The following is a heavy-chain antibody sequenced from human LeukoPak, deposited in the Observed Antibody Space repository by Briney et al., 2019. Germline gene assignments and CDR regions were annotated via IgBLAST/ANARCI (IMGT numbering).Heavy chain of an antibody. J-gene: IGHJ4*02. CDR1: GGSISSYY. D-gene: IGHD2-15*01. CDR3: ARRYCSGGSCYFFDY. V-gene: IGHV4-59*08. CDR2: IYYSGST. Sequence: SETLSLTCTVSGGSISSYYWSWIRQPPGKGLEWIGYIYYSGSTNYNPSLKSRVTISVDTSKNQFSLKLSSVTAADTAVYYCARRYCSGGSCYFFDYWGQGTLVTVSS.